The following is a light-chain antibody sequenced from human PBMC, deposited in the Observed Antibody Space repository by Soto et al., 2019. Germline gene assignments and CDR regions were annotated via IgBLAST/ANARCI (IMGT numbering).Light chain of an antibody. CDR1: QSIGSY. CDR2: GAS. Sequence: DIQLTQSPSSLSASIGDRVTITCRASQSIGSYLSWYQHKQGKAPKLLIFGASYLKGGVPSRFSGSGSGTDFSLTIISLDPQDFATYYCQQSYSTLMYTFGLGTKLEIK. V-gene: IGKV1-39*01. CDR3: QQSYSTLMYT. J-gene: IGKJ2*01.